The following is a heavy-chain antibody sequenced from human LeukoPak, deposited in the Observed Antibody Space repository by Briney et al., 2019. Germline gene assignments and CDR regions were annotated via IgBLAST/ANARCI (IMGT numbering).Heavy chain of an antibody. CDR2: ISSFSSTI. V-gene: IGHV3-48*01. CDR3: ARDLGGMYDDVSGTYRPGYLDY. D-gene: IGHD3-16*02. CDR1: GFTFSSYS. Sequence: PGGSLRLSCAASGFTFSSYSMNWVRQAPGKGLEWVSYISSFSSTIYYADSVKGRFTISRDNAKNSLYLQMSSLRAEDTAVYYCARDLGGMYDDVSGTYRPGYLDYWGQGTLVTVSS. J-gene: IGHJ4*02.